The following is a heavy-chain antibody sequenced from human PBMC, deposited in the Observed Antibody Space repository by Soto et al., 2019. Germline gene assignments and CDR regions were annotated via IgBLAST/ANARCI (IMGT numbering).Heavy chain of an antibody. CDR1: GYTFTSYG. V-gene: IGHV1-18*04. CDR2: ISAYNGNT. CDR3: ARAEWLVPFLSGFDY. Sequence: GASVNVSCKASGYTFTSYGISWVRQAPGQGLEWMGWISAYNGNTNYAQKLQGRVTMTTDTSTSTAYMELRSLRSDDTAVYYCARAEWLVPFLSGFDYWGQGTLVTVSS. J-gene: IGHJ4*02. D-gene: IGHD6-19*01.